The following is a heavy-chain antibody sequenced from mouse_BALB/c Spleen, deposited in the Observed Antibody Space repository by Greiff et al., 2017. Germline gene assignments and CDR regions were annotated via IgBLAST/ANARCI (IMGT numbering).Heavy chain of an antibody. CDR2: IFPGTGTT. J-gene: IGHJ4*01. CDR1: GYTFTSYW. Sequence: QVQLQQSGAELVKPGASVKLSCKTSGYTFTSYWIQWVKQRPGQGLGWIGEIFPGTGTTYYNEKFKGKATLTIDTSSSTAYMQLSRLTSEDSAVYVCARKKGGAMDYWGQGTSVTVSS. V-gene: IGHV1S132*01. CDR3: ARKKGGAMDY.